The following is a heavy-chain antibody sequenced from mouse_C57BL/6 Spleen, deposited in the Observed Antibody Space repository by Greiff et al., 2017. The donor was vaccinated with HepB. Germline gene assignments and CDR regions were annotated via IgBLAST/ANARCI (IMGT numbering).Heavy chain of an antibody. CDR2: IYPGSGST. D-gene: IGHD1-1*01. CDR3: ARESPRYYGSSYGGFAY. Sequence: VQLQQPGAELVKPGASVKMSCKASGYTFTSYWITWVKQRPGQGLEWIGDIYPGSGSTNYNEKFKSKATLTVDTSSSTAYMQLSSLTSEDSAVYYCARESPRYYGSSYGGFAYWGQGTLVTVSA. J-gene: IGHJ3*01. CDR1: GYTFTSYW. V-gene: IGHV1-55*01.